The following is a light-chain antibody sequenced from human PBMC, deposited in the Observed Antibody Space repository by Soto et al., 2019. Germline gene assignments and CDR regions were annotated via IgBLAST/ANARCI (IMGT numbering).Light chain of an antibody. CDR3: QQSSNWPLM. CDR2: DAS. J-gene: IGKJ4*02. Sequence: EIVLTQSPATLSLSPGERATLSCRASQSVSSYLAWYQQKPGQAPRLLIYDASNRATGIPARFSGSESGTDFTLAIISLEPEDFAVYYGQQSSNWPLMFGGWTKVEIK. CDR1: QSVSSY. V-gene: IGKV3-11*01.